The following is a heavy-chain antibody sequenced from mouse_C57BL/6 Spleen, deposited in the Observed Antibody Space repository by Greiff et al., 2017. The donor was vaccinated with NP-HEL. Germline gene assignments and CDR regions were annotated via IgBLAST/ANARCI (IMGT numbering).Heavy chain of an antibody. J-gene: IGHJ3*01. CDR3: ARRDYDGRVAY. V-gene: IGHV5-17*01. D-gene: IGHD2-4*01. Sequence: EVHLVESGGGLVKPGGSLKLSCAASGFTFSDYGMHWVRPAPEKGLEWVAYISSGSSTIYYADTVTGRFTISRANAKNTLLPQMTSQRSEDTDMYYCARRDYDGRVAYWGQGTLVTVSA. CDR2: ISSGSSTI. CDR1: GFTFSDYG.